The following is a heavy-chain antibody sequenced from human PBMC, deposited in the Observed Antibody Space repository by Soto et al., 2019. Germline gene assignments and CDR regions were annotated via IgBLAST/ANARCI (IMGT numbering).Heavy chain of an antibody. CDR3: ARGRMVEAMTDGFDP. D-gene: IGHD1-26*01. Sequence: SETLSLTCAVSGYSISSGYYWGWIRQPPGKGLEWIGSIYHSGSTYYNPSLKSRVTISVDTSKNQFSLKLSSVTAADTAVYYFARGRMVEAMTDGFDPWGYRTLVTVS. J-gene: IGHJ5*02. CDR2: IYHSGST. CDR1: GYSISSGYY. V-gene: IGHV4-38-2*01.